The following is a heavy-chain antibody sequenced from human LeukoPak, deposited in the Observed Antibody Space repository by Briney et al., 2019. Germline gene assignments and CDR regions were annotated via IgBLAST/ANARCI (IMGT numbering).Heavy chain of an antibody. D-gene: IGHD3-16*01. Sequence: PGGSLRLSCAGYEFTFSNYWMSWVRQAPGKGLEWVANVKQDGSEKYYIDSVKGRFTISRDNAKNSLYLQMNSLRAEGTAVYYCVRIYGGSYYDYWGQGTLVTVSS. CDR3: VRIYGGSYYDY. J-gene: IGHJ4*02. V-gene: IGHV3-7*01. CDR2: VKQDGSEK. CDR1: EFTFSNYW.